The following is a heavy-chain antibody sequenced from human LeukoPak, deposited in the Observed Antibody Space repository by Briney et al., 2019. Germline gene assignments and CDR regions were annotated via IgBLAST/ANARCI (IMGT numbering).Heavy chain of an antibody. CDR1: GGSISIYY. D-gene: IGHD4-11*01. CDR2: IYTSGST. J-gene: IGHJ5*02. V-gene: IGHV4-4*07. Sequence: SETRSLTCTVSGGSISIYYWSWIRQPAGKGLEWIGRIYTSGSTNTNPSLKSRVTMSVDTSKNQFSLKLSSVTAADTAVYYCARARPRSYEVLNDYNKRSSNYFDPWGQGTLVTVSS. CDR3: ARARPRSYEVLNDYNKRSSNYFDP.